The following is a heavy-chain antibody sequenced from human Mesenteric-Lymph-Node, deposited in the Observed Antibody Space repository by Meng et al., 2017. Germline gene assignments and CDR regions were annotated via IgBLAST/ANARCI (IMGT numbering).Heavy chain of an antibody. CDR3: ARGFVTIVSYYYYGMDV. Sequence: ASVQVSCKASGYTFTGYYMHWVRQAPGQGLEWMGRINPNSGNTGYAQKFQGRVTMTRNTSISTAYMDLSSLRSEDTAVYYCARGFVTIVSYYYYGMDVWGQGTTVTVSS. J-gene: IGHJ6*02. CDR2: INPNSGNT. V-gene: IGHV1-8*02. D-gene: IGHD2-15*01. CDR1: GYTFTGYY.